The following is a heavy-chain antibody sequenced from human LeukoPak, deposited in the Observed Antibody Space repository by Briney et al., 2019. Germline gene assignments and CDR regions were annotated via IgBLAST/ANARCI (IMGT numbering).Heavy chain of an antibody. V-gene: IGHV3-23*01. J-gene: IGHJ4*02. CDR1: GFTFSSYA. D-gene: IGHD3-10*01. CDR3: ANTYYYGSGSYH. Sequence: GGSLRLSCAASGFTFSSYAMSWVRQAPGKGLEWGSAISGSGGSTYYADSVKGRFTISRDNSKNTLYLQMNSLRAEDTAVYYCANTYYYGSGSYHWGQGTLVTVSS. CDR2: ISGSGGST.